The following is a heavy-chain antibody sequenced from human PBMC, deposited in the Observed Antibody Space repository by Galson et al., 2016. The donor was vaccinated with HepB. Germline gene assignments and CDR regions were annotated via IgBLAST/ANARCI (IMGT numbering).Heavy chain of an antibody. CDR1: TFTFSNYG. CDR3: AKIFVLSSSRSYGMDV. CDR2: ITSSGGST. V-gene: IGHV3-23*01. D-gene: IGHD6-6*01. Sequence: SLRLSCAASTFTFSNYGRRWVRQAPGKGLEWVSSITSSGGSTYYADSVKGRFTISSDNSKNRPYLQMNSLRAEDTAVYYCAKIFVLSSSRSYGMDVWGQGTTVTVSS. J-gene: IGHJ6*02.